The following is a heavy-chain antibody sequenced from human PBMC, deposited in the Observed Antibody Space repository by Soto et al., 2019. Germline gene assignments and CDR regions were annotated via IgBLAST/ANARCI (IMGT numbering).Heavy chain of an antibody. CDR3: ARDPDYYGSGSP. J-gene: IGHJ5*02. Sequence: VGSLRLSCAASGFTVSSNYMSWVRQAPGKGLEWVSVIYSGGSTYYADSVKGRFTISRDNSKNTLYLQMNSLRAEDTAVYYCARDPDYYGSGSPWGQGTLVTVSS. V-gene: IGHV3-53*01. CDR1: GFTVSSNY. D-gene: IGHD3-10*01. CDR2: IYSGGST.